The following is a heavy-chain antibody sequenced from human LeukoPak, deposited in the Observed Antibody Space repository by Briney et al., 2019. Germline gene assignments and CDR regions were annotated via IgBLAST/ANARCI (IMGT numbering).Heavy chain of an antibody. CDR1: GFTFSSYV. CDR2: ISYDGSDK. CDR3: ARPYSSGWYGDFDY. D-gene: IGHD6-19*01. V-gene: IGHV3-30*03. Sequence: GGSLRLSCAASGFTFSSYVMNWVRQAPGKGLEWVAVISYDGSDKYYADSVKGRFTISRDNSKNTLYLQMNSLRVEDAAVYYCARPYSSGWYGDFDYWGQGTLVTASS. J-gene: IGHJ4*02.